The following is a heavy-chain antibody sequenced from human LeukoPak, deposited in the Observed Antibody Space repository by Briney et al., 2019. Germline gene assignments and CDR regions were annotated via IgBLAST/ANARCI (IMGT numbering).Heavy chain of an antibody. CDR1: GGSISSYY. CDR2: IYYSGST. CDR3: ARTIGYDILTGYSKYYFDY. Sequence: PSETLSLTCTVSGGSISSYYWSWIRQPPGKGLEWIGYIYYSGSTNYNPSLKSRVTISVDTSKNQFSLKLSSVTAADTAVYYCARTIGYDILTGYSKYYFDYWGQGTLVTVSS. V-gene: IGHV4-59*08. D-gene: IGHD3-9*01. J-gene: IGHJ4*02.